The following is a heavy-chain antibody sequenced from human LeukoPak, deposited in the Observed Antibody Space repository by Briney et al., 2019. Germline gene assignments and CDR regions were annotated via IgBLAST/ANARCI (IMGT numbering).Heavy chain of an antibody. D-gene: IGHD2-2*01. CDR2: IKQDGSEK. CDR1: GYTFSSYW. Sequence: GGSLRLSCAASGYTFSSYWMSWVRQAPGKGLEWVANIKQDGSEKYYVDSVKGRFTISRDNAKNSLYLQMNSLRAEDTAVYYCARLTLLWESAFDIWGQGTMVTVSS. J-gene: IGHJ3*02. V-gene: IGHV3-7*01. CDR3: ARLTLLWESAFDI.